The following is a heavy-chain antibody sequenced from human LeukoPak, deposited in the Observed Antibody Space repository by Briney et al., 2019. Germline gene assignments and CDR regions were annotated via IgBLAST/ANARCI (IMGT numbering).Heavy chain of an antibody. Sequence: PSETLSLTCTVSGGSISSSSYYWGWIRQPPGKGLEWIGSIYYSVSTYFNPSLKSRVTISVDTSKNQFSLKLSSVTAADTAVYYCARQPPRGQGYYYYYYYMDVWGKGTTVTISS. CDR3: ARQPPRGQGYYYYYYYMDV. V-gene: IGHV4-39*01. CDR1: GGSISSSSYY. J-gene: IGHJ6*03. D-gene: IGHD5-24*01. CDR2: IYYSVST.